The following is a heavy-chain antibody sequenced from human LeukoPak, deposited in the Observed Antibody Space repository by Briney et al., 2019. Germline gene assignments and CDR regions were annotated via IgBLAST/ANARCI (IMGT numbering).Heavy chain of an antibody. J-gene: IGHJ4*02. V-gene: IGHV4-39*01. CDR2: IYYSGST. D-gene: IGHD3-9*01. Sequence: SETLSLTCTVSGGSISSSSYYWGWIRQPPGKGLERIGSIYYSGSTYYNPSLKSRVTIFVDTSKNQFSLKLSSVTAADTAVYYCARVNGILTGYYYYFDYWGQGTLVTVSS. CDR1: GGSISSSSYY. CDR3: ARVNGILTGYYYYFDY.